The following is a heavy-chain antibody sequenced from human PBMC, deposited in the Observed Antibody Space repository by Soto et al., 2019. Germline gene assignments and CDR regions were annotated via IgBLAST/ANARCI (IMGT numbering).Heavy chain of an antibody. D-gene: IGHD5-18*01. V-gene: IGHV4-34*01. J-gene: IGHJ5*01. CDR3: ARGVGGYSYGGLDS. CDR1: GRSFNGYY. CDR2: VNHSGST. Sequence: PSETLSLTCALCGRSFNGYYWCWIRQPPGKGLEWIGEVNHSGSTYYNPSRKSRVTISVDTSKNQFSLYLSSVTAADTAVIYCARGVGGYSYGGLDSWGQGTLVTVSS.